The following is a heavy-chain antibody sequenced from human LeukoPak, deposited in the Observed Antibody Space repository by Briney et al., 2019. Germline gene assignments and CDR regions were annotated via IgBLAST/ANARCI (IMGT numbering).Heavy chain of an antibody. J-gene: IGHJ4*02. D-gene: IGHD5-18*01. Sequence: SETLSLTCTVSGGSISSSSYFWAWIRQPPGKGLEWIGSIYYSGSTYYNPSLNSRVTISVDTSKNQFSLKLSSVTAADTAVYYCARRYSYGYYFDYWGQGTLVTVSS. CDR2: IYYSGST. CDR1: GGSISSSSYF. CDR3: ARRYSYGYYFDY. V-gene: IGHV4-39*01.